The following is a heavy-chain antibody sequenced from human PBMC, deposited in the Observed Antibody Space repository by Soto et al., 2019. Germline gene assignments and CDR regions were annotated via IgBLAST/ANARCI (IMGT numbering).Heavy chain of an antibody. CDR3: ATRITVFGLLIPPFDP. J-gene: IGHJ5*02. Sequence: SETLSLTCAVYGGSFGGYYWSWIRQPPGKGLEWIGEINHSGSTNYNPSLKSRVTMSVDTSKNQFSLRLSSVTAADTAIYYCATRITVFGLLIPPFDPWGQGTQVTVSS. D-gene: IGHD3-3*01. CDR2: INHSGST. CDR1: GGSFGGYY. V-gene: IGHV4-34*01.